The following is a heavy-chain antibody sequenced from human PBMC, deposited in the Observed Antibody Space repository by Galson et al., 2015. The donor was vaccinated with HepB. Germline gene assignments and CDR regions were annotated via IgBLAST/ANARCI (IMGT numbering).Heavy chain of an antibody. CDR1: GDSVPSNSAA. CDR3: ARADTISWGLDAFDI. Sequence: CAISGDSVPSNSAAWNWIRQSPSSGLEWLGRTYYRSKWYNDYAVSVKSRITINPDTSKNQFSLQLNSVTPEDTAVYYCARADTISWGLDAFDIWGQGTMVTVSS. J-gene: IGHJ3*02. CDR2: TYYRSKWYN. D-gene: IGHD7-27*01. V-gene: IGHV6-1*01.